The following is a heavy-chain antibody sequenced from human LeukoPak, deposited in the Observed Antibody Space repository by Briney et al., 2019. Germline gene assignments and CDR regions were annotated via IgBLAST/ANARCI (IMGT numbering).Heavy chain of an antibody. J-gene: IGHJ5*02. CDR1: GCSITSYY. CDR3: ARHSSVVRGWFDP. CDR2: IYASWST. Sequence: SETLSLTCTVSGCSITSYYWTWIRQPPGKGLEWVGYIYASWSTNYNPSLKRRVTISVDTSKNQFALKLSSVNAADKAMYYCARHSSVVRGWFDPWGQGTLVTISS. D-gene: IGHD2-15*01. V-gene: IGHV4-4*09.